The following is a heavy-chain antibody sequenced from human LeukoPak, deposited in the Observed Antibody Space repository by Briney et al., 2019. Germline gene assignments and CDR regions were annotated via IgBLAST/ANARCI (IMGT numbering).Heavy chain of an antibody. D-gene: IGHD1-1*01. V-gene: IGHV3-23*01. CDR3: AHRTGFDY. CDR1: GFTFSSFE. J-gene: IGHJ4*02. Sequence: GGSLRLSCTASGFTFSSFEMSWVRQAPGKGLEWVSTIYDRGSRTYYADSVKGRFTISPDNSRNTLYLKMNSLRAEDTAIYYCAHRTGFDYWGQGTLVTVSS. CDR2: IYDRGSRT.